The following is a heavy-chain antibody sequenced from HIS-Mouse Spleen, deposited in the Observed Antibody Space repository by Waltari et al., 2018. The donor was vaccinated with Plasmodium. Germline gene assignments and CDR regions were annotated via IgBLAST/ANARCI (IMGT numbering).Heavy chain of an antibody. J-gene: IGHJ2*01. CDR3: ASSWYWYFDL. D-gene: IGHD6-13*01. CDR1: GFTFSSYW. CDR2: ITKDGSEK. Sequence: EVQLVESGGGLVQPGGSLRLSCAASGFTFSSYWMGWVRQAPGKGLEWVANITKDGSEKYYVDSVKGRFTISRDNAKNSLYLQMNSLRAEDTAVYYCASSWYWYFDLWGRGTLVTVSS. V-gene: IGHV3-7*01.